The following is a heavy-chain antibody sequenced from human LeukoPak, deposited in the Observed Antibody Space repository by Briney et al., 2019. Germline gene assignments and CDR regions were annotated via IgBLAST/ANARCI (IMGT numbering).Heavy chain of an antibody. V-gene: IGHV1-8*01. CDR1: GYTFTSYD. J-gene: IGHJ4*02. CDR3: ARDLLGVHYYDSSGYFY. D-gene: IGHD3-22*01. CDR2: MNPNSGNT. Sequence: ASVKVSCKASGYTFTSYDINWVRQATGQGLEWMGWMNPNSGNTGYAQKFQGRVTMTRNTSISTAYMELSSLRSEDTAVYYCARDLLGVHYYDSSGYFYWGQGTLVTVSS.